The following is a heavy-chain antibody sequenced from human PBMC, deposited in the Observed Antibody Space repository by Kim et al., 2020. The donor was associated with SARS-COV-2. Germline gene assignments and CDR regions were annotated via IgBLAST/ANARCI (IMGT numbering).Heavy chain of an antibody. CDR2: TTGSGGST. Sequence: GGSLRLSCAASGFTFSSYAMSWVRQAPGKGLEWVSATTGSGGSTYYADSVKGRFTISRDNSKNTLYLQMNSLRAEDTAVYNCAKCNHPDYGDYYFDYWGQGTPVTVSS. D-gene: IGHD4-17*01. J-gene: IGHJ4*02. V-gene: IGHV3-23*01. CDR3: AKCNHPDYGDYYFDY. CDR1: GFTFSSYA.